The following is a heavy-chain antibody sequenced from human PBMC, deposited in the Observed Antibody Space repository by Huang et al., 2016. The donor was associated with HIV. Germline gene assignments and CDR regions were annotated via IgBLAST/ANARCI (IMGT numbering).Heavy chain of an antibody. V-gene: IGHV4-4*07. CDR1: GGSIRSYY. Sequence: QVRLQESGPGLVKPSETLSLTCTVSGGSIRSYYWSWIRQPAGKGLEWIGRIYNSWTTNYNPSLKSRVTMSVDMSKNQFSLKLTSVTAGDTAVYYCARALGGIRFDSWGQGILVTVSS. CDR3: ARALGGIRFDS. D-gene: IGHD2-15*01. CDR2: IYNSWTT. J-gene: IGHJ4*02.